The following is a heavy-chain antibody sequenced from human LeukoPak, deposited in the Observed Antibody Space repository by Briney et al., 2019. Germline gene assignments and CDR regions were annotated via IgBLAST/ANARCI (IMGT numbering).Heavy chain of an antibody. Sequence: KAGESLKISCAGSGYRITSYWIGWVRQMPGKGLEWMGIVYPGDSDSRYSPSFQGQVTISADKSLSTAYLQWSSLKASDTAIYYCARQPYGSWSYGMDVWGKGTTVTVSS. J-gene: IGHJ6*04. CDR3: ARQPYGSWSYGMDV. CDR1: GYRITSYW. V-gene: IGHV5-51*01. D-gene: IGHD3-10*01. CDR2: VYPGDSDS.